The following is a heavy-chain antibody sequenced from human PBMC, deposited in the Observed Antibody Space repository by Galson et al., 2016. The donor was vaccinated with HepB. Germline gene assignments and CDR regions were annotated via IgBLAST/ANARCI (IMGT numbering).Heavy chain of an antibody. J-gene: IGHJ6*02. CDR2: IYRGGST. D-gene: IGHD2-15*01. V-gene: IGHV3-53*04. CDR3: ARPLPNVGYGMDV. Sequence: SLRLSCAASGFTVSTNYMSWVRQAPGKGLEWVSVIYRGGSTTYADSVKGRFTISRHNSKNTLYLQMNSLRTEDTAVYYCARPLPNVGYGMDVWGQGTTVTVSS. CDR1: GFTVSTNY.